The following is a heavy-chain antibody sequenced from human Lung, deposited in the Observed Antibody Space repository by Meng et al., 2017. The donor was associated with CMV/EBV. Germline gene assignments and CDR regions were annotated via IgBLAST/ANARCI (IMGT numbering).Heavy chain of an antibody. J-gene: IGHJ4*01. V-gene: IGHV4-38-2*02. Sequence: SETLSLTCTVSGYSINSGYYWGWIRQPPGKGLEWIGSVYKSGTTYYKPSLKSRVTISLETSKSQFSLKLSSVTAADTAVYYCARGFHGTVDYWGHGTLVTVSS. CDR1: GYSINSGYY. CDR3: ARGFHGTVDY. CDR2: VYKSGTT.